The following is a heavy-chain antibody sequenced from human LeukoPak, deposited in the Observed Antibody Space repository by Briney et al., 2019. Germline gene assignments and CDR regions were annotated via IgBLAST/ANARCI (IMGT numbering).Heavy chain of an antibody. CDR1: GGTFSSYA. D-gene: IGHD3-22*01. V-gene: IGHV1-2*02. CDR3: ARVAHYYDSSGYYYS. Sequence: ASVKVSCKASGGTFSSYAISWVRQAPGQGLEWMGWINPNSGGTNYAQKFQGRVTMTRDTSISTAYMELSRLRSDDTAVYYCARVAHYYDSSGYYYSWGQGTLVTVSS. J-gene: IGHJ4*02. CDR2: INPNSGGT.